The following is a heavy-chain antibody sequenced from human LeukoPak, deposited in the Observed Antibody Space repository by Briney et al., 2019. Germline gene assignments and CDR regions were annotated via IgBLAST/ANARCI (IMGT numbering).Heavy chain of an antibody. CDR2: ISYDGSNK. J-gene: IGHJ6*02. V-gene: IGHV3-30-3*01. Sequence: PGGSLRLSCAASGFTFSSYAMHWVRQAPGKGLEWVAVISYDGSNKYYADSVKGRFTISRDNSKNTLYLQMNSLRAEDTAVYYCARDMTTVTSRYYYYGMDVWGQGTTVTVSS. CDR1: GFTFSSYA. D-gene: IGHD4-17*01. CDR3: ARDMTTVTSRYYYYGMDV.